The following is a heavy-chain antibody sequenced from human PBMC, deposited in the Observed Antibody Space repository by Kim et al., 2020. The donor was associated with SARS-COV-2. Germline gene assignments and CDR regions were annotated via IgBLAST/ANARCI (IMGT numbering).Heavy chain of an antibody. J-gene: IGHJ4*02. Sequence: GGSLILSCAASGFTFSSYAMHWVRQAPGKGLEWVAVISYDGSNKYYADSVKGRFTISRDNSKNTLYLQMNSLRAEDTAVYYCARDRHYDILTGSSFDYWGQGTLVTVSS. D-gene: IGHD3-9*01. CDR3: ARDRHYDILTGSSFDY. CDR2: ISYDGSNK. V-gene: IGHV3-30*04. CDR1: GFTFSSYA.